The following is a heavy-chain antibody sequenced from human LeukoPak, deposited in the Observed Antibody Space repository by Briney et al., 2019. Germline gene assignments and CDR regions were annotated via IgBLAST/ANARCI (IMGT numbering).Heavy chain of an antibody. Sequence: PSETLSLTCAVSGGSISSNNWWSWIRQPPGKGLEWIGEIYHSGSTNYNPSLKSRVNISVDKSKSQFSLKLNSVTAADTAVYYCARERRGYSGFHFDFWGQGTLVTVSS. CDR2: IYHSGST. J-gene: IGHJ4*02. D-gene: IGHD5-12*01. CDR1: GGSISSNNW. V-gene: IGHV4-4*02. CDR3: ARERRGYSGFHFDF.